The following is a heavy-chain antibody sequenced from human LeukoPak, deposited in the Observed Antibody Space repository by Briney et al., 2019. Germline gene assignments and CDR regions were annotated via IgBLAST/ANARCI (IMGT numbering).Heavy chain of an antibody. CDR1: GLTFSNYA. D-gene: IGHD2-15*01. CDR2: ISGSGTGP. V-gene: IGHV3-23*01. J-gene: IGHJ5*01. Sequence: GGSLRLSCAASGLTFSNYAMTWVRQAPGKGLELVSAISGSGTGPYYADSVRGRFTISRDNSKNTLFLQMNSLRAEDTAVYYCAKDTPTLRPNWFDSWGQGTLVTVSS. CDR3: AKDTPTLRPNWFDS.